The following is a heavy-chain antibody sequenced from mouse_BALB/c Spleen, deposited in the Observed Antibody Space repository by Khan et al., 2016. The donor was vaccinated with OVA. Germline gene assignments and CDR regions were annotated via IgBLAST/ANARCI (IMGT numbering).Heavy chain of an antibody. CDR3: ARGGWSCVMDY. J-gene: IGHJ4*01. CDR1: GFNIKDTY. V-gene: IGHV14-3*02. D-gene: IGHD1-1*02. Sequence: VQLQQSGAELVKPVASVKLSCTASGFNIKDTYVHWVNQRPEQGLAWIGTIDPANGNTKYDPKFQGKATITADTSSNTAYLHLTSLTSEDTAVYFCARGGWSCVMDYWGQGSSVTVSS. CDR2: IDPANGNT.